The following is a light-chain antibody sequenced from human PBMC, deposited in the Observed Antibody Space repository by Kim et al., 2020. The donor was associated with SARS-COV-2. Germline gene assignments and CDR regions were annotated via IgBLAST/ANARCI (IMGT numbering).Light chain of an antibody. CDR2: KAS. CDR3: QQYDTYSLP. V-gene: IGKV1-5*03. Sequence: DIQMTQSPSTLSASVGDRVTITCRASQSISTWLAWYQQKPGKAPKLLISKASNLESGVPSRFRGSGSGTEFTLTISSLQPDDFATYYCQQYDTYSLPFGGGTKVDIK. CDR1: QSISTW. J-gene: IGKJ4*01.